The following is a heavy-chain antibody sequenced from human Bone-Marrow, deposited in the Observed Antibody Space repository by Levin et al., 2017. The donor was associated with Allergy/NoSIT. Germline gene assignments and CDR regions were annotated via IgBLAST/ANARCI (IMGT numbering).Heavy chain of an antibody. CDR2: INHSGST. CDR1: GGSFSGYY. CDR3: ARGRRVGGYSYGQGVGATYKYYFDY. V-gene: IGHV4-34*01. D-gene: IGHD5-18*01. J-gene: IGHJ4*02. Sequence: PSETLSLTCAVYGGSFSGYYWSWIRQPPGKGLEWIGEINHSGSTNYNPSLKSRVTISVDTSKNQFSLKLSSVTAADTAVYYCARGRRVGGYSYGQGVGATYKYYFDYWGQGTLVTVSS.